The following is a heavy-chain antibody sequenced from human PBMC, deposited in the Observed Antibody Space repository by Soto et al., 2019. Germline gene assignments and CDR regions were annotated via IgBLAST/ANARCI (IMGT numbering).Heavy chain of an antibody. J-gene: IGHJ6*02. CDR3: ARVSGSYYYGMDV. V-gene: IGHV4-4*02. CDR2: IYHSGST. CDR1: GGSISSSNW. Sequence: QVQLQESGPGLVKPSGTLSLTCAVSGGSISSSNWWSWVRQPPGKGLEWIGEIYHSGSTNYNLSLTSRVTISVDKSKNQFSLKLSSVTAADTAVYYCARVSGSYYYGMDVWGQGTTVTVSS. D-gene: IGHD1-26*01.